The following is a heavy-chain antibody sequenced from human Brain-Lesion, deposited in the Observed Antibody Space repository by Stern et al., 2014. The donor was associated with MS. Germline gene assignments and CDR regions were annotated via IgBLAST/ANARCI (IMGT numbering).Heavy chain of an antibody. Sequence: MQLVESGPGLVKPSETLSLTCTVSVGSISSSTYYWAWFRQPPGKGLEWIGNIYYSGFSYYNPSLKGRVTISIDMSKNHFSLKLSSVTPADTAIYYCARHDSVPRPSQLYSARDRGPGYFDYWGQGTLVTVSS. CDR2: IYYSGFS. J-gene: IGHJ4*02. CDR1: VGSISSSTYY. V-gene: IGHV4-39*01. CDR3: ARHDSVPRPSQLYSARDRGPGYFDY. D-gene: IGHD1-26*01.